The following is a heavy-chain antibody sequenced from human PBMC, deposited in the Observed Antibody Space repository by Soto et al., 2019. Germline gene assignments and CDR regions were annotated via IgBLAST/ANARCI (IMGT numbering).Heavy chain of an antibody. J-gene: IGHJ5*02. CDR1: GGSISSGDYY. CDR2: IYYSGST. Sequence: PSETLSLTCTVSGGSISSGDYYWDWIRQPPGEGLEWIGYIYYSGSTNYNPSLKSRVSISVDTSKNHFSLKLTSVTAADTAVYYCARSVFPWGRGTLVTVSS. CDR3: ARSVFP. V-gene: IGHV4-31*03.